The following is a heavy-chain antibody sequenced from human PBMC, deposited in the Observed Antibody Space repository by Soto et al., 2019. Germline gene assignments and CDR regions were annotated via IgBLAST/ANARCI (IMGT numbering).Heavy chain of an antibody. CDR1: GFTFGIRA. CDR3: ASGSKDSYPGSRIFDF. V-gene: IGHV3-23*01. J-gene: IGHJ4*01. CDR2: ITDTGGDS. Sequence: GGSLRLSCVASGFTFGIRAMSWLRQAPGEGLAWASTITDTGGDSKSADSVRGRFAISRDNSRNTLYLQMSSLRAEDSAVYYCASGSKDSYPGSRIFDFWGRGTLVTVSS. D-gene: IGHD3-10*01.